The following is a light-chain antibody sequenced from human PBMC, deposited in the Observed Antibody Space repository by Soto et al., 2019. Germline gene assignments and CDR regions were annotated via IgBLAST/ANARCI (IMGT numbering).Light chain of an antibody. CDR3: QRYNNIPRT. Sequence: DIQMTQSPSSLSASVGDRVTITCRASQAISNYLAWYQQRPGQPPRLMIYDASTLQSGVSSRFSGSRSGTDFTLTISNLQPEDVATYYCQRYNNIPRTFGQGTKVDIK. V-gene: IGKV1-27*01. CDR1: QAISNY. CDR2: DAS. J-gene: IGKJ1*01.